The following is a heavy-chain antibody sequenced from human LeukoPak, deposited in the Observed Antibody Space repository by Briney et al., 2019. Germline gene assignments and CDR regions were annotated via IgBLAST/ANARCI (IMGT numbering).Heavy chain of an antibody. J-gene: IGHJ3*02. CDR2: VSGSGGST. Sequence: GRSLRLSCAASGFTFSSYGMHWVRQAPGKGLEWVAAVSGSGGSTYHADSVRGRFTISRDNSKNTLYLQMSSLRVEDTAVYHCAKGLSASGRFNAFDIWGQGTMVTVSS. D-gene: IGHD3-3*01. V-gene: IGHV3-23*01. CDR1: GFTFSSYG. CDR3: AKGLSASGRFNAFDI.